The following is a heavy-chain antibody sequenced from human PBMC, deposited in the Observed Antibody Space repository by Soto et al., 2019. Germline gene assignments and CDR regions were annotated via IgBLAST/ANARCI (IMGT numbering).Heavy chain of an antibody. CDR1: GGTFSSYA. CDR2: IIPIFGTA. D-gene: IGHD2-2*01. Sequence: SVKVSCKASGGTFSSYAISWVRQAPGQGLEWMGGIIPIFGTANYAQKFQGRVTITADESTSTAYMELSSLRSEDTAVYYCASILRCSSTSCYAGNHYYYYGMDVWGQGTTVTVSS. CDR3: ASILRCSSTSCYAGNHYYYYGMDV. V-gene: IGHV1-69*13. J-gene: IGHJ6*02.